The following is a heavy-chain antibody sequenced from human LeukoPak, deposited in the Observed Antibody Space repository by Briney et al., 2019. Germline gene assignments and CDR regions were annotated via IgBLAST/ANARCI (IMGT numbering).Heavy chain of an antibody. V-gene: IGHV1-69*05. CDR1: GGTFSNYA. CDR3: ARDRGIAAAGTLFDY. J-gene: IGHJ4*02. D-gene: IGHD6-13*01. Sequence: SVKVSCKASGGTFSNYAVSWVRQAPGQGFEWMGGIIPIFGIPNYAQKFQGRVTITTDESTSTAYLELSSLRSEDTAVYYCARDRGIAAAGTLFDYWGQGTLVTVSS. CDR2: IIPIFGIP.